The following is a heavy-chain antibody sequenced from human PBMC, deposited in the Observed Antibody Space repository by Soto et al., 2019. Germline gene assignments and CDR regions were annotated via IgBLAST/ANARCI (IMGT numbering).Heavy chain of an antibody. Sequence: GGSLRLSCATSGFTFNTYPMTWVRQAPGKGLEWVSSISSTAGRTSSYADSVKGRFAISRDFSDNTVYLQMNNLRVDDTAVYFCAKGVLSLHYGMEVWGQGTTVTVSS. CDR3: AKGVLSLHYGMEV. CDR2: ISSTAGRTS. D-gene: IGHD3-10*01. CDR1: GFTFNTYP. J-gene: IGHJ6*02. V-gene: IGHV3-23*01.